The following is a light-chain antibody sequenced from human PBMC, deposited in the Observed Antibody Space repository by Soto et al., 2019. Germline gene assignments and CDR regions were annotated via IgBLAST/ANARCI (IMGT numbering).Light chain of an antibody. CDR1: QSFNNW. CDR3: QQYDSYPFT. Sequence: DIQITQSPSTLSASEGDRVTITCRASQSFNNWLAWYQQKPGKAPKLLISKASNLKSGVPSRFSGTGSGTEFPLTISSLQADDFASYYCQQYDSYPFTFGGGTKVEI. CDR2: KAS. J-gene: IGKJ4*01. V-gene: IGKV1-5*03.